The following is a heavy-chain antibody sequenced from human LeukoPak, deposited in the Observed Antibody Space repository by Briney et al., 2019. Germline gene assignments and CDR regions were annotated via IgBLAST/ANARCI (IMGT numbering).Heavy chain of an antibody. CDR1: GGTFTSYD. CDR2: MNPNSGNT. V-gene: IGHV1-8*03. J-gene: IGHJ3*02. Sequence: ASVKVSCKASGGTFTSYDINWVRQATGQGLEWMGWMNPNSGNTGYAQKFQGRVTITRNTSISTAYMELSSLRSEDTAVYYCARGYSSGWPRAFDIWGQGTMVTVSS. CDR3: ARGYSSGWPRAFDI. D-gene: IGHD6-19*01.